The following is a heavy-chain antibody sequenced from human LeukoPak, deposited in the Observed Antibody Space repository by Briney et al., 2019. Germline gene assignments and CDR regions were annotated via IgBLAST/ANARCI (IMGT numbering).Heavy chain of an antibody. D-gene: IGHD3-3*01. V-gene: IGHV3-48*01. CDR3: ARDPYYDFWSAKGYFDY. CDR1: GFTFSSYS. CDR2: ISSSSSTI. Sequence: GGSLRLSCAASGFTFSSYSMNWVRQAPGKGLEWVSYISSSSSTIYYADSVKGRFTIPRDNAKNSLYLQMNSLRAEDTAVYYCARDPYYDFWSAKGYFDYWGQGTLVTVSS. J-gene: IGHJ4*02.